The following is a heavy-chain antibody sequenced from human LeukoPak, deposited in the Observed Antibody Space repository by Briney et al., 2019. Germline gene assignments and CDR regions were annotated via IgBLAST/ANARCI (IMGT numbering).Heavy chain of an antibody. J-gene: IGHJ4*02. CDR2: VSDDGSNK. Sequence: GGSLRLSCAASGFTFSSYGMHWVRQAPGKGLEWVAAVSDDGSNKYYADSVKGRFTISRDNAKNSLYLQMNSLRAEDTAVYYCAREAVFIAADPYFDYWGQGTLVTVSS. D-gene: IGHD6-13*01. CDR1: GFTFSSYG. CDR3: AREAVFIAADPYFDY. V-gene: IGHV3-30*03.